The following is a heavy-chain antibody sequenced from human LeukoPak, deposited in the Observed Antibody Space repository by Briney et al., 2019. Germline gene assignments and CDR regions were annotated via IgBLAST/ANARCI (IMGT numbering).Heavy chain of an antibody. CDR1: GFTFSSYA. Sequence: GGSLRLSCAASGFTFSSYAMHWVRQAPGKGLEWVAVISYGGSNQYYADSVKGRFTISRDNSKSTLYLEMDSLRPEDTAVYYCARPSIVGGSASNTPFDYWGQGTLVTVSS. CDR2: ISYGGSNQ. J-gene: IGHJ4*02. V-gene: IGHV3-30-3*01. CDR3: ARPSIVGGSASNTPFDY. D-gene: IGHD1-26*01.